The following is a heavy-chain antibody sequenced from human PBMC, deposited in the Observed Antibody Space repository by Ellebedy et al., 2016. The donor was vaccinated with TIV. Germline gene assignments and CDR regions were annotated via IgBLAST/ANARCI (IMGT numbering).Heavy chain of an antibody. V-gene: IGHV3-23*01. J-gene: IGHJ4*02. CDR1: GFTFSSYA. D-gene: IGHD3-10*01. CDR3: AKFRGLTWFGDFTDY. CDR2: IDGTSYST. Sequence: PGGSLRLSCTTSGFTFSSYAMGWVRQAPGRGLEWVSAIDGTSYSTFYAYSVEGRFTISRDNSKNTLYLQMNSLRVEDTAVYYCAKFRGLTWFGDFTDYWGQGTLVTVSS.